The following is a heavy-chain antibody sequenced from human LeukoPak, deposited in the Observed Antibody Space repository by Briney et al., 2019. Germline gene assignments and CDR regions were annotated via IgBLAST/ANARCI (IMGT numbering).Heavy chain of an antibody. CDR1: GFTFSSYA. D-gene: IGHD6-13*01. CDR2: ISYDGSNK. V-gene: IGHV3-30*04. J-gene: IGHJ4*02. Sequence: GGSLRLSCAASGFTFSSYAMHWVRQAPGKGLEWVAVISYDGSNKYYADSVKGRFTISRDNSKNTLYLQMNSLRAEDTAVYYCARGRGGYSSSWYASHWGQGTLVTVSS. CDR3: ARGRGGYSSSWYASH.